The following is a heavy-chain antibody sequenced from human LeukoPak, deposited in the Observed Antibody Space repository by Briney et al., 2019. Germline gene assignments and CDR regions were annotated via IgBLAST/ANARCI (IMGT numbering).Heavy chain of an antibody. CDR1: GGSFSGYY. CDR2: INHSGST. D-gene: IGHD6-13*01. CDR3: ARGGRVAAAGRYNWFDP. Sequence: PSETLSLTCAVYGGSFSGYYWSWIRQPPGKGLEWIGEINHSGSTNYNPSLKSRVTISVDTSKNQSSLTLSSVTAADTAVYYCARGGRVAAAGRYNWFDPWGQGTLVTVSS. J-gene: IGHJ5*02. V-gene: IGHV4-34*01.